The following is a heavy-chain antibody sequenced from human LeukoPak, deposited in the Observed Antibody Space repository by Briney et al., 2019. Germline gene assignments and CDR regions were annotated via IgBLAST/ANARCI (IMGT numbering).Heavy chain of an antibody. CDR3: ARSNGDYSGYYFDY. CDR2: IYTSGST. D-gene: IGHD4-17*01. V-gene: IGHV4-4*07. Sequence: SETLSLTCTVSGGSISSYSWSWIRQPAGKGLEWIGRIYTSGSTNYNPSLKSRVTMSVDTSKNQFSLKLSSVTAADTAVYYCARSNGDYSGYYFDYWGQGTLVTVSS. J-gene: IGHJ4*02. CDR1: GGSISSYS.